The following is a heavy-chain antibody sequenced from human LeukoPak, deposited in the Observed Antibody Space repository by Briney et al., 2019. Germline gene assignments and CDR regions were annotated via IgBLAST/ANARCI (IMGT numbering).Heavy chain of an antibody. Sequence: SETLSLTCAVYGGSFSGYYWSWIRQPPGNGLEWIGEINHSGSTNYNPSLKSRVTISVDTSKNQFSLKLSSVTAADTAVYYCARHSPRYDFWSFVNWFDPWGQGTLVTVSS. J-gene: IGHJ5*02. CDR2: INHSGST. D-gene: IGHD3-3*01. CDR1: GGSFSGYY. V-gene: IGHV4-34*01. CDR3: ARHSPRYDFWSFVNWFDP.